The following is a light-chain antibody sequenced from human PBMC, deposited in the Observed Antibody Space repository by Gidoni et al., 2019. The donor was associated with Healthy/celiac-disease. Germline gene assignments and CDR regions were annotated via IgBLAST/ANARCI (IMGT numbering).Light chain of an antibody. J-gene: IGKJ3*01. CDR2: AAS. V-gene: IGKV1-39*01. Sequence: DIQMTQSPSSLSASVGDRVTITCRASQSISSYLNWYQQKPGKAPKLLIYAASSLQSGVPSRFSGSGSGTDFTITISSMQPEDFATYYCQQSYSTPFTFXPXTKVDIK. CDR1: QSISSY. CDR3: QQSYSTPFT.